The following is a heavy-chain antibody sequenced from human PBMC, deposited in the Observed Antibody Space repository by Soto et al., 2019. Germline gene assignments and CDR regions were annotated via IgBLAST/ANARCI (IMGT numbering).Heavy chain of an antibody. D-gene: IGHD3-10*01. V-gene: IGHV3-21*01. CDR1: GFTFSSYS. J-gene: IGHJ4*02. CDR3: ARDLGGYYGSGEGGFDY. Sequence: VWSLGLSCAASGFTFSSYSMNWVRQAPGKGLEWVSSISSSSSYIYNADSVKGRFTISRDNAKNSLYLQMNSLRAEDTAVYYCARDLGGYYGSGEGGFDYWGQGTLVTVSS. CDR2: ISSSSSYI.